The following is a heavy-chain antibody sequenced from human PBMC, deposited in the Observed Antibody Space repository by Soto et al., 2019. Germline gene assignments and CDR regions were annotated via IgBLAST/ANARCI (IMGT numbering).Heavy chain of an antibody. V-gene: IGHV1-8*01. Sequence: QVQLVQSGAEVKKPGASVKVSCKASGYTFTSYDINWVRQATGQGLEWMGWMNPNSGNTGYAQKFQGRVTMTRNTSIRTAYMELSSLRSDDTAVYYCARGPLAVAGTWFDPWGQGTLVTVSS. D-gene: IGHD6-19*01. CDR2: MNPNSGNT. CDR1: GYTFTSYD. J-gene: IGHJ5*02. CDR3: ARGPLAVAGTWFDP.